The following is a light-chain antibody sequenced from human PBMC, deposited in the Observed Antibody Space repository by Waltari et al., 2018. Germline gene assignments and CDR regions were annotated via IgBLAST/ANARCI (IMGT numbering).Light chain of an antibody. CDR1: RGVGSD. CDR2: ATS. J-gene: IGKJ2*03. V-gene: IGKV1-6*01. CDR3: LQDSYKPYS. Sequence: AVPMTQSPSPLPASVGARVSITCRASRGVGSDLSWYQQKAGTAPKLLIYATSTLQSGVPSRFSGSGSATDFTLTISNLQPEDFATYYCLQDSYKPYSFGPGTKLEIK.